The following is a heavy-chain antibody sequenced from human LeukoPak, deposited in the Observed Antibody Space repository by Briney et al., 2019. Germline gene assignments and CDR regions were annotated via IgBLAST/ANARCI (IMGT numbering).Heavy chain of an antibody. CDR2: ISSSSSYI. V-gene: IGHV3-21*01. CDR3: ARDPYYGGNSTAFDI. Sequence: PGGSLRLSCAASGFTFSSYSMNWVRQAPGKGLEWVSSISSSSSYIYYADSVKGRFTISRDNAKNSLYLQMNSLRAEDTAVYYCARDPYYGGNSTAFDIWGQGTMVTVSS. CDR1: GFTFSSYS. D-gene: IGHD4-23*01. J-gene: IGHJ3*02.